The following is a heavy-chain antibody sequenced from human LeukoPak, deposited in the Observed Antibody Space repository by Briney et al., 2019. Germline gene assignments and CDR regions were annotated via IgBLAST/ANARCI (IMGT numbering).Heavy chain of an antibody. CDR3: ARGEYSSSWIYDY. CDR1: GFTFTNYA. D-gene: IGHD6-13*01. V-gene: IGHV3-21*01. CDR2: ISSSSSYI. J-gene: IGHJ4*02. Sequence: PGGSLRLSCAASGFTFTNYAMNWVRQAPGKGLEWVSSISSSSSYIYYADSVKGRFTISRDNAKNSLYLQMNSLRAEDTAVYYCARGEYSSSWIYDYWGQGTLVTVSS.